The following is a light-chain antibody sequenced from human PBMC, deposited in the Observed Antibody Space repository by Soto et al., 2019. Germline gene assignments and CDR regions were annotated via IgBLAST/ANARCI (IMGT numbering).Light chain of an antibody. J-gene: IGKJ2*01. V-gene: IGKV3-20*01. CDR1: QSVSSSY. CDR3: QQYGSSPPHT. CDR2: GAS. Sequence: EIVLTQSPGTLSLSPGERATLSCRASQSVSSSYLAWYQRKPGQAPRLLIYGASSRATGIPDRFSGSASGTDFTLTISGLEPEDYAVYYCQQYGSSPPHTFGQGTKLEIK.